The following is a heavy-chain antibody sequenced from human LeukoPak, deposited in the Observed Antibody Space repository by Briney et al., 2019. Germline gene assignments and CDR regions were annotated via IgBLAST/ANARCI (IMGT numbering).Heavy chain of an antibody. J-gene: IGHJ3*02. CDR3: ASLVATDDWAFDI. Sequence: PGGSLRLSCAASGFAFSRYWMHWIRQAPGKGLVWVSAIYTDGTTKRYADSVKGRFTISRDNAKNTLYLQMNSLSVEDTAVYYCASLVATDDWAFDIWGQGAMVTVSS. V-gene: IGHV3-74*01. D-gene: IGHD2-21*02. CDR1: GFAFSRYW. CDR2: IYTDGTTK.